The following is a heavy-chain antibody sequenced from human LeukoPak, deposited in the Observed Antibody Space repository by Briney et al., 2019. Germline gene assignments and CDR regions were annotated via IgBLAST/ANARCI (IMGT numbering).Heavy chain of an antibody. V-gene: IGHV4-59*11. D-gene: IGHD3-22*01. Sequence: SETLSLTCVVSGGSLSTHHWSWIRQSPGRGLEWIGYISDSGSTNYNPSLKSRVTISVDSSKNQFSLMLSSVTAADTAVYYCARGYDSSAYYPFNYWGQGTLVTVSS. CDR2: ISDSGST. CDR1: GGSLSTHH. J-gene: IGHJ4*02. CDR3: ARGYDSSAYYPFNY.